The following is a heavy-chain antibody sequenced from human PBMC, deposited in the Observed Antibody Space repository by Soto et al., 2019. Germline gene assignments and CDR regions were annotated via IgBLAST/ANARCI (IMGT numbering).Heavy chain of an antibody. V-gene: IGHV4-34*01. D-gene: IGHD3-22*01. Sequence: SETLSLTCAVYGGSFSGYYWSWIRQPPGKGLEWIGEINHSGSTNYNPSLKSRVTISVDTAKNQFSLKLSSVTAADTTVYDCARGPNCRVAVIIAFDIWGQGTMVTVSS. CDR1: GGSFSGYY. J-gene: IGHJ3*02. CDR2: INHSGST. CDR3: ARGPNCRVAVIIAFDI.